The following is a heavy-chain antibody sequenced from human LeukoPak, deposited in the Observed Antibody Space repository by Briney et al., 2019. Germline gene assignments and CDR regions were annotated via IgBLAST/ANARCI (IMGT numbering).Heavy chain of an antibody. CDR1: GGSVSSGSYY. CDR2: IYYSGST. D-gene: IGHD2-21*02. J-gene: IGHJ4*02. Sequence: SETLSLTCTVSGGSVSSGSYYWSWIRQPPGKGLEWTGYIYYSGSTNYNPSLKSRVTISVDTSKNQFSLKLSSVTAADTAVYYCARGDSGPLDYWGQGTLVTVSS. CDR3: ARGDSGPLDY. V-gene: IGHV4-61*01.